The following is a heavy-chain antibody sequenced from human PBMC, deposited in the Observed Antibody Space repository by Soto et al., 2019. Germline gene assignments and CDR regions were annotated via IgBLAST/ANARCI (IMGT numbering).Heavy chain of an antibody. D-gene: IGHD3-10*01. V-gene: IGHV6-1*01. CDR3: ARGSNYYGSGSYYSDYYYYYMDV. CDR1: GDSVSSNSAA. J-gene: IGHJ6*03. CDR2: TYYRSKWYN. Sequence: SQTLSLTCAISGDSVSSNSAAWNWIRQSPSRGLEWLGRTYYRSKWYNDYAVSVKSRITINPDTSKNQFSLQLNSVTPEDTAVYYCARGSNYYGSGSYYSDYYYYYMDVWGKGTTVTVSS.